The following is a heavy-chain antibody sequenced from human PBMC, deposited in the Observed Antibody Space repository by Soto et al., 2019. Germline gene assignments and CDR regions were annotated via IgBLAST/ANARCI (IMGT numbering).Heavy chain of an antibody. V-gene: IGHV1-8*01. Sequence: GASVKVSCKASGYTFTSYDINWVRQAPGQGLEWMGWMNLNSGNTGYAQKFQGRVTMTRDTSISTAYLELSSLTSDDAAVYYCAREDIVVVPPSRPFDPWGQGXLVTVYS. CDR3: AREDIVVVPPSRPFDP. CDR1: GYTFTSYD. CDR2: MNLNSGNT. D-gene: IGHD2-2*01. J-gene: IGHJ5*02.